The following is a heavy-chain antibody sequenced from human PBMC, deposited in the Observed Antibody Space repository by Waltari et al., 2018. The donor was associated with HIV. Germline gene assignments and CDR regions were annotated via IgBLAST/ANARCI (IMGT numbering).Heavy chain of an antibody. CDR1: GFTVSSNY. CDR2: IYSGGST. D-gene: IGHD3-10*01. Sequence: EVQLVESGGGLIQPGGSLRLSCAASGFTVSSNYMSWVRQAPGQGLEWVSVIYSGGSTYYADSVKGRFTISRDNSKNTLYLQMNSLRAEDTAVYYCAREQGEGFGELLPTYGMDVWGQGTTVTVSS. V-gene: IGHV3-53*01. J-gene: IGHJ6*02. CDR3: AREQGEGFGELLPTYGMDV.